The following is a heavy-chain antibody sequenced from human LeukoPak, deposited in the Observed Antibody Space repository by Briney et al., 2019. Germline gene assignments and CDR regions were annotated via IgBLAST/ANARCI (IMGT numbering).Heavy chain of an antibody. CDR2: VSLSVLT. J-gene: IGHJ4*02. D-gene: IGHD2-8*01. Sequence: SETLSLTCGASGGSITSTNWWSWVRQPPGQGLEWIGEVSLSVLTNYNPSLSSRDIMALDTSKNHLSLHLTSVTAADTAVYYCSRENGAFSPFGYWGEGYLVTVLS. CDR1: GGSITSTNW. CDR3: SRENGAFSPFGY. V-gene: IGHV4-4*02.